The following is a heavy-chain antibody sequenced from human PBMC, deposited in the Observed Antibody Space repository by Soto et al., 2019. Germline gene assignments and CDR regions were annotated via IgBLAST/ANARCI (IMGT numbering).Heavy chain of an antibody. J-gene: IGHJ6*02. CDR1: GGTFSSYA. Sequence: RASVKVSCKASGGTFSSYAISWVRQAPGQGLEWMGGIIPIFGTANYAQKFQGRVTITADESTSTAYMELSSLRSEDTAVYYCAKPLRFLDSYGMDVWGQGTTVTVSS. CDR2: IIPIFGTA. D-gene: IGHD3-3*01. V-gene: IGHV1-69*13. CDR3: AKPLRFLDSYGMDV.